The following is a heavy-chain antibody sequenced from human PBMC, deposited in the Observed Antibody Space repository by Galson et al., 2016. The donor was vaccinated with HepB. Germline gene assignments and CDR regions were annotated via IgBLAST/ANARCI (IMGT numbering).Heavy chain of an antibody. Sequence: SLRLSCAASGFTFSVHCMHWVRQAPGKGLEYVSAISSNGGTTYYADSLKGRFTISRDNSKNTLYLQMSSLRAEDTAVYYYVKDLVAVAGNLDYWGQGTLVTVSS. J-gene: IGHJ4*02. CDR1: GFTFSVHC. CDR3: VKDLVAVAGNLDY. CDR2: ISSNGGTT. D-gene: IGHD6-19*01. V-gene: IGHV3-64D*09.